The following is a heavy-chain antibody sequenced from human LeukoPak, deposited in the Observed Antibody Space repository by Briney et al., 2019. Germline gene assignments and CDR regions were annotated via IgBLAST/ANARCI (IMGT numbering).Heavy chain of an antibody. J-gene: IGHJ3*02. CDR3: ARDLGGVGNSPPTWEPVPAFDI. CDR2: INPNSGGT. CDR1: GYTFTGYY. Sequence: ASVKVSCKASGYTFTGYYMHWVRQAPGQGLEWMGWINPNSGGTNYAQKFQGRVTMTRDTSISTAYMELSRLRSDDTAVYYCARDLGGVGNSPPTWEPVPAFDIWGQGTMVTVSS. V-gene: IGHV1-2*02. D-gene: IGHD2-21*01.